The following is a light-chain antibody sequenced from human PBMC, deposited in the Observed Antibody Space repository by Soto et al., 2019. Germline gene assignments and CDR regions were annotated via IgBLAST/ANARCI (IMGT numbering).Light chain of an antibody. V-gene: IGKV1-5*03. Sequence: DIQMTQSPSTLSASVGDRVTITCRASQSISSWLAWYQQKPGKAPKRLIYKASSLESGVPSRFSGSGSGTEFTLTISSLHPDDFATYYCQQSFTFGPGPKVDIK. CDR3: QQSFT. CDR1: QSISSW. CDR2: KAS. J-gene: IGKJ3*01.